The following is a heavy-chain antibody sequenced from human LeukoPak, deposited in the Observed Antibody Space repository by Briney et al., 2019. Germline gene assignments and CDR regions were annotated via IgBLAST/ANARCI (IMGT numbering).Heavy chain of an antibody. D-gene: IGHD3-16*02. J-gene: IGHJ5*02. V-gene: IGHV3-21*01. CDR2: ISSSSSYI. CDR3: ASDGSYDYVWGSYRHNWFDP. Sequence: GGSLRLSCAASGFTFSSYSMNWLRQAPGKGLEWFSSISSSSSYIYYADSVKGRFTISRDNAKDSLDLQMHSLRAEDTAVYYCASDGSYDYVWGSYRHNWFDPWGQGTQVTVSS. CDR1: GFTFSSYS.